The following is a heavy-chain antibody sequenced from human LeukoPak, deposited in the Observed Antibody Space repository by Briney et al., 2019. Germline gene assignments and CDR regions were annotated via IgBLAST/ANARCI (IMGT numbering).Heavy chain of an antibody. CDR1: GGSISSYY. CDR3: ARDGNRPYYYYYMDV. V-gene: IGHV4-59*01. D-gene: IGHD2/OR15-2a*01. Sequence: PSETLSHTCTVSGGSISSYYWSWIRQPPGKGLEWIGYIYYSGSTNYNPSLKSRVTISVDTSKNQFSLKLSSVTAADTAVYYCARDGNRPYYYYYMDVWGKGTTVTVSS. CDR2: IYYSGST. J-gene: IGHJ6*03.